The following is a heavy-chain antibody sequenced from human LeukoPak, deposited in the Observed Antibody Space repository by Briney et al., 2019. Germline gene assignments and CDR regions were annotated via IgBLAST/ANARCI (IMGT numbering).Heavy chain of an antibody. V-gene: IGHV4-59*01. D-gene: IGHD4-17*01. CDR1: GDSIRSYY. Sequence: SETLSLTCTVSGDSIRSYYWSWIRQPPGKGLEWIGYLYYSGSTNYNPSLKSRVTISVDTSKNQFSLKLSSVTAADTAVYYCARESDYGDHEGFDYWGQGTLVTVSS. J-gene: IGHJ4*02. CDR2: LYYSGST. CDR3: ARESDYGDHEGFDY.